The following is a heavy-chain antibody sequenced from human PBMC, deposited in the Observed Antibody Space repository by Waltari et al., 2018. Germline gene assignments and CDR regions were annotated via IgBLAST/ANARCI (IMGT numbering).Heavy chain of an antibody. V-gene: IGHV3-48*03. J-gene: IGHJ4*02. D-gene: IGHD4-17*01. CDR2: IMSSGPTI. Sequence: EVQLVESGGGLVQPGGSLRLSCAASGFSLSDYGMDWVRQAPGEGVEWLAFIMSSGPTIHYAYSVKVRFTVSRDNTKNSLSLQMNSLRAGDTAVYYCARVWGVTTSDFWGQGTLVTVSS. CDR3: ARVWGVTTSDF. CDR1: GFSLSDYG.